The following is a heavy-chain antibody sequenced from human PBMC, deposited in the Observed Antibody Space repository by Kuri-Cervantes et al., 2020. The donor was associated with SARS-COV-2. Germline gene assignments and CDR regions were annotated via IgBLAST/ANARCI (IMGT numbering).Heavy chain of an antibody. CDR2: IYYSGST. V-gene: IGHV4-30-4*08. CDR3: ARGCITMVRGVHKGYYYYMDV. D-gene: IGHD3-10*01. CDR1: GGSISSGDYY. Sequence: SETLSLTCTVSGGSISSGDYYWSWIRQPPGKGLEWIGYIYYSGSTYYNPSLKSRVTISVDTSKNQFSLKLSSVTAADTAVYYCARGCITMVRGVHKGYYYYMDVWGKGTTVTVSS. J-gene: IGHJ6*03.